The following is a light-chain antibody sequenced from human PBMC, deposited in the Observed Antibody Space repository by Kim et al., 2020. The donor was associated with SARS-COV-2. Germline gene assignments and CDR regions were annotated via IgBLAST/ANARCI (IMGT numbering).Light chain of an antibody. CDR3: QVWDSSSDHPV. J-gene: IGLJ3*02. CDR2: YKS. V-gene: IGLV3-21*04. Sequence: GKRARKTCVGDKNGSESVRRYQNKTGQAPLLVIYYKSERPSQVPVRYAGSNSGRTGTLTISRVEAGDEADYYCQVWDSSSDHPVFGGGTQLTVL. CDR1: KNGSES.